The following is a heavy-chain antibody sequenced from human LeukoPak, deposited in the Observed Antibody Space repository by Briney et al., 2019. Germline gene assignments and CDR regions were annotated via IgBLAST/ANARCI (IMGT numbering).Heavy chain of an antibody. Sequence: SETLSLTCTVSGGSISSSSYYRGWIRQPPGKGLEWIGSIYYSGSTYYNPSLKSRVTISVDTSKNQFSLKLSSVTAADTAVYYCARTVRGGYDFFDYWGQGTLVTVSS. V-gene: IGHV4-39*07. CDR3: ARTVRGGYDFFDY. CDR1: GGSISSSSYY. D-gene: IGHD5-12*01. CDR2: IYYSGST. J-gene: IGHJ4*02.